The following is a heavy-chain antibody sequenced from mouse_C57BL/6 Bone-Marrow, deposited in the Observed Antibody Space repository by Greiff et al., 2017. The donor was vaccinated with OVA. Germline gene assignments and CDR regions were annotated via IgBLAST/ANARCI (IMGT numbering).Heavy chain of an antibody. J-gene: IGHJ2*01. D-gene: IGHD4-1*01. CDR2: IDPSDSYT. CDR3: ARSWDGDY. Sequence: QVQLQQPGAELVRPGTSVKLSCKASGYTFTSYWMHWVKQRPGQGLEWIGVIDPSDSYTNYNQKFKGKATLTVDTSSSTAYMQLSSLASEDSAVCYCARSWDGDYWGQGTTLTVSS. CDR1: GYTFTSYW. V-gene: IGHV1-59*01.